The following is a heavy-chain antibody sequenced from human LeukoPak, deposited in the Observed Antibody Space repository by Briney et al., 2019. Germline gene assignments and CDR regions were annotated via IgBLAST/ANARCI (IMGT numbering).Heavy chain of an antibody. CDR3: ARGTYYYDSSGYEFDY. CDR2: IKQDGSEK. J-gene: IGHJ4*02. V-gene: IGHV3-7*01. CDR1: GFTSSSYA. Sequence: GGSLRLSCAASGFTSSSYAMSWVRQAPGKGLEWVANIKQDGSEKYYVDSVKGRFTISRDNAKNSLYLQMNSLRAEDTAVYYCARGTYYYDSSGYEFDYWGQGTLVTVSS. D-gene: IGHD3-22*01.